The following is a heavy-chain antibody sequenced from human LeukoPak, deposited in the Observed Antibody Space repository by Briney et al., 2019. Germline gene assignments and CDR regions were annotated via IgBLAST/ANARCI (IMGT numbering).Heavy chain of an antibody. CDR2: IYYSGST. CDR1: GCSISSYY. V-gene: IGHV4-59*13. D-gene: IGHD2-21*01. Sequence: SETLSLTCTVSGCSISSYYWSWIRQPPGKGLEWIGYIYYSGSTNYNPSLKSRVTISVDTSKNQFSLKLSSVTAADTAVYYCARGSIPVNLDYWGQGTLVTVSS. J-gene: IGHJ4*02. CDR3: ARGSIPVNLDY.